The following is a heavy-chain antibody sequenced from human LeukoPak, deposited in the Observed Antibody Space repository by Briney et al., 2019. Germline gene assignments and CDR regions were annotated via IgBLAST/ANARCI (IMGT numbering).Heavy chain of an antibody. CDR3: ARGGPYSSSSAVDY. V-gene: IGHV4-59*01. CDR1: GGSISSYY. CDR2: IYYSGST. J-gene: IGHJ4*02. D-gene: IGHD6-6*01. Sequence: SETLSLTCTASGGSISSYYWSWIRQPPGKGLEWIGYIYYSGSTNYNPSLKSRVTISVDTSKNQFSLKLSSVTAADTAVYYCARGGPYSSSSAVDYWGQGTLVTVSS.